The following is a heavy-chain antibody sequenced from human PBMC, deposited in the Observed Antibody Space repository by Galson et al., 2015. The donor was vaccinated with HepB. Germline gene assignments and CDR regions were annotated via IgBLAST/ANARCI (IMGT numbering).Heavy chain of an antibody. CDR2: IGSKSLNYAT. Sequence: SLRLSCAASGFTFNASAIHWVRQASGKGPQWVGRIGSKSLNYATSYVPSLDGRFTIYRDDSKTMAYLHIWRLKTEDTAVYYCVRSGDFSGYSSAWGQGTLVTVSS. CDR1: GFTFNASA. D-gene: IGHD6-19*01. J-gene: IGHJ4*02. CDR3: VRSGDFSGYSSA. V-gene: IGHV3-73*01.